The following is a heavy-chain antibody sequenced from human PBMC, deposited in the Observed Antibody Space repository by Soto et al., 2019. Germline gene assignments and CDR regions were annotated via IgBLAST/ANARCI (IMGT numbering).Heavy chain of an antibody. J-gene: IGHJ4*02. D-gene: IGHD4-17*01. CDR2: IIPILGIA. V-gene: IGHV1-69*02. CDR1: GGTFSSYT. Sequence: QVQLVQSGAEVKKPGSSVKVSCKASGGTFSSYTISWVRQAPGQGLEWMGRIIPILGIANYAQKFQGRVTITADKSTSTVYMELSSLRSEDTAVYYWSKDYGGKDGDYWGQGTLVTVYS. CDR3: SKDYGGKDGDY.